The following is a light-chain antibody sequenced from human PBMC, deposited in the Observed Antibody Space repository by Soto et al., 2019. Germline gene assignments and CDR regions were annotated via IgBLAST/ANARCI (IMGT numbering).Light chain of an antibody. CDR3: QQYNTWPPAIT. Sequence: EIVMTQSPATVSVSPGEGATLSCRAIQSVSSKLAWYQQKPGQAPRLLIYGASTRAIDIPARFSGSGSGTEFTLTISSLQSEDFAVYYCQQYNTWPPAITFGQWTRWRL. V-gene: IGKV3-15*01. CDR2: GAS. CDR1: QSVSSK. J-gene: IGKJ5*01.